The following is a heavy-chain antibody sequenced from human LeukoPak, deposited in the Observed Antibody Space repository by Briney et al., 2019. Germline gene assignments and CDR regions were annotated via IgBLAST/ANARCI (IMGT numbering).Heavy chain of an antibody. V-gene: IGHV1-8*01. CDR3: ARVPIEMATIFNYYYYGMDV. D-gene: IGHD5-24*01. CDR1: GYTFTSYD. J-gene: IGHJ6*02. CDR2: MNPNSGNT. Sequence: GASVKVSCKASGYTFTSYDINWVRQATGQGLEWMGWMNPNSGNTGYAQKFQGRVTMTRDTPISTAYMELSRLRSDDTAVYYCARVPIEMATIFNYYYYGMDVWGQGTTVTVSS.